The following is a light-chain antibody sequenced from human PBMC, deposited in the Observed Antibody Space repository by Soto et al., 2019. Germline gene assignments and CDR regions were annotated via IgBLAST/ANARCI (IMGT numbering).Light chain of an antibody. V-gene: IGKV3-20*01. CDR2: GTS. CDR1: QSVSSN. CDR3: QQYGNSPIT. Sequence: EIVMTQSPATLSLSPGERATLSCRASQSVSSNLAWYQQKPGQAPRLLIYGTSSRATGIPDRFSGSGSGTEFTLTISRLEPEDFEVYYCQQYGNSPITFGQGTRLEIK. J-gene: IGKJ5*01.